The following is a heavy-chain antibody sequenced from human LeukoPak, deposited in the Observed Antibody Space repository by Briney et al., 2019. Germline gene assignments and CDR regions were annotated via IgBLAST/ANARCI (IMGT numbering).Heavy chain of an antibody. D-gene: IGHD6-13*01. CDR3: ARRSQAAAGRGIDY. V-gene: IGHV4-39*01. J-gene: IGHJ4*02. Sequence: PSETLSLTCTVSGXSISSSSDYWGRIRQSPGKGLEWIGTMSNSGSTYYNPSLKSRVTISGDTAKNQFSLKLSSVTAADTAVYYCARRSQAAAGRGIDYWGQGTLVTVSS. CDR2: MSNSGST. CDR1: GXSISSSSDY.